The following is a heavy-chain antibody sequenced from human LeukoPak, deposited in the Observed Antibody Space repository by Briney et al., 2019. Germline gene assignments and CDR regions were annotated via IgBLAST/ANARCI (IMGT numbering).Heavy chain of an antibody. CDR3: ARERGVSHPFDY. J-gene: IGHJ4*02. Sequence: GGSLRLSCAASGFTFSSYWMHWVRQAPGKGLVWASRINHDGSSTTYADSVKGRFTISRDNAKNTLYLQMNSLRAEDTAVYYCARERGVSHPFDYWGQGTLVTVSS. D-gene: IGHD2-21*01. V-gene: IGHV3-74*03. CDR1: GFTFSSYW. CDR2: INHDGSST.